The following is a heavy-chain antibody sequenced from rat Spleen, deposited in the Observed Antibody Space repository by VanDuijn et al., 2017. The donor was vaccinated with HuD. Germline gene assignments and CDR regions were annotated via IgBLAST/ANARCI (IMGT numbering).Heavy chain of an antibody. CDR3: TTDHSGEHY. Sequence: EVQLVESGGGLVQPGRSLKLSCAASGFTFSDYNMAWVRQAPKKGLEWVATFSYDGRTTYYRDSVKGRFTISRDNAKSTLYLQMDSLRSEDTATYYCTTDHSGEHYWGQGVMVTVSS. V-gene: IGHV5-7*01. CDR2: FSYDGRTT. D-gene: IGHD1-1*01. J-gene: IGHJ2*01. CDR1: GFTFSDYN.